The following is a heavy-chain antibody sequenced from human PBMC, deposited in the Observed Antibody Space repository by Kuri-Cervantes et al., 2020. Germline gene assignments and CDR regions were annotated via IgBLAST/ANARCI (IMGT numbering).Heavy chain of an antibody. V-gene: IGHV4-61*01. CDR1: GGSVSSGIYY. CDR3: ARVDYYYMDV. CDR2: IYYSGST. J-gene: IGHJ6*03. Sequence: GSLRLSCTVSGGSVSSGIYYWTWIRQPPGKGLEWIGYIYYSGSTKYNPSLKSRVTISVDSSKNQFSLQLSSVTAADTAMYYCARVDYYYMDVWGKGTTVTVSS.